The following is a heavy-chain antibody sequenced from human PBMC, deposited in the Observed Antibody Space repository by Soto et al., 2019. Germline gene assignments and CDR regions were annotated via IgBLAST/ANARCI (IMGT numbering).Heavy chain of an antibody. CDR1: GDSISDYY. Sequence: PSETLSLTCTVSGDSISDYYWSWIRQAPGKGLEWIGYVYYRGSTSFNPSLATRISMSIDTSRKQFSLKLSSVTAADTAVYYCTREAWSIGYFYFDHWGQGSLVTVS. J-gene: IGHJ4*02. V-gene: IGHV4-59*01. D-gene: IGHD3-22*01. CDR2: VYYRGST. CDR3: TREAWSIGYFYFDH.